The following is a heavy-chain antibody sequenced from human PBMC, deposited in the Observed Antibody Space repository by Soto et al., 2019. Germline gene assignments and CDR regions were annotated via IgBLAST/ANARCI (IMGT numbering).Heavy chain of an antibody. CDR2: VSGSGRTT. V-gene: IGHV3-23*01. J-gene: IGHJ3*02. CDR1: KFNFSASA. D-gene: IGHD6-19*01. CDR3: VKSIAVALSAAFDI. Sequence: GGSLRLSCSASKFNFSASAMGWVRRAPGKGLEWVSGVSGSGRTTYYGDSVKGHFSISRDNSKNMLFLEMNSLVVEDTAIYFCVKSIAVALSAAFDIWGQGTMVTVSS.